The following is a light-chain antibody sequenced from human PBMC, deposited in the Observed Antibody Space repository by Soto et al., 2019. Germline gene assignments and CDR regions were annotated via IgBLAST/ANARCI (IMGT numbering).Light chain of an antibody. CDR3: QQRSNWPPIT. V-gene: IGKV3D-20*02. Sequence: EIVLTQSPGTLSLSPGERATLSCRASQSVTSTSLAWYQQKPGQAPTLIMYGASSRATGTPARISGGGSGTDFTLTISSLEPEDFAVYYGQQRSNWPPITFGQGTRLEI. J-gene: IGKJ5*01. CDR1: QSVTSTS. CDR2: GAS.